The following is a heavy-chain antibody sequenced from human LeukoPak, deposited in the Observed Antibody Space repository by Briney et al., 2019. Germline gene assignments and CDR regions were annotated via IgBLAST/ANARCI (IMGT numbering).Heavy chain of an antibody. D-gene: IGHD3-22*01. CDR3: TADPYYDASGPPRWFDP. V-gene: IGHV1-58*02. CDR2: IVVGSDKT. Sequence: SVKVSCKASGFTFTSSAMQWVRQARGQRLEWIGWIVVGSDKTNYAQKFQERVTITRDMSTSTAYMELSSLRADDTAVYYCTADPYYDASGPPRWFDPWGQGTLVTVSS. CDR1: GFTFTSSA. J-gene: IGHJ5*02.